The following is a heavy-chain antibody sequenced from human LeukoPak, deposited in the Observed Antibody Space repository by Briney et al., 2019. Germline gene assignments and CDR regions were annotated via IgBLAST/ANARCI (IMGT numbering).Heavy chain of an antibody. D-gene: IGHD2-15*01. CDR1: GFTFSSYA. CDR2: IINSSSYI. Sequence: GGSLRLSCAASGFTFSSYAMSWVRQAPGKGLEWVSSIINSSSYIYYADSVKGRFTISRDNAKNSLYLQMNSLRAEDTAVYYCARAATGYCSGGSCYGWGQGTMVTVSS. V-gene: IGHV3-21*01. J-gene: IGHJ3*01. CDR3: ARAATGYCSGGSCYG.